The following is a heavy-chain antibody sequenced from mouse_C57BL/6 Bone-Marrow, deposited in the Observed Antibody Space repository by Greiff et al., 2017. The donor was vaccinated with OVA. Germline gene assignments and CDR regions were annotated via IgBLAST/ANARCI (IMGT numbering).Heavy chain of an antibody. V-gene: IGHV6-6*01. D-gene: IGHD1-1*02. Sequence: EVKLVESGGGLVQPGGSMKLPCAASGFTFSDAWIDWVRQSPEKGLEWVAEIRNKANNHATYYAELVKGRFTISRDDSKSGVYLQMNRLRAEDPGIYYCTSLWEDYWGQGTTLTVSS. CDR1: GFTFSDAW. CDR3: TSLWEDY. CDR2: IRNKANNHAT. J-gene: IGHJ2*01.